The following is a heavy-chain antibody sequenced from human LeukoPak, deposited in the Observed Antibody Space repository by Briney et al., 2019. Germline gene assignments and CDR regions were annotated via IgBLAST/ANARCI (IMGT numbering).Heavy chain of an antibody. J-gene: IGHJ4*02. CDR2: IFRDGTT. CDR3: VKDISVAAAEGGDFDY. D-gene: IGHD6-13*01. CDR1: GFTVITSY. V-gene: IGHV3-53*05. Sequence: GGSLRLSCAASGFTVITSYMSWVRQAPGKGLEWVSVIFRDGTTYYADSVKGRFTISRDNAKNSLYLQMNSLSAGDTALYYCVKDISVAAAEGGDFDYWGQGTLVTVSS.